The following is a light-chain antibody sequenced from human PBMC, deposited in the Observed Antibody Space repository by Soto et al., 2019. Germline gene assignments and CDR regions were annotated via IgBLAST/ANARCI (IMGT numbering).Light chain of an antibody. V-gene: IGLV2-11*01. Sequence: QSALTQPRSVSGSPGQSVTISCTGTSSDIGDYNYVSWYQQLPGKAPKLMIYDVSKRPSGVPDRFSGSKSGNTASLTISGLQAEDEDDYYCCSYAGSYTFVFGGGTKLTVL. CDR1: SSDIGDYNY. CDR2: DVS. CDR3: CSYAGSYTFV. J-gene: IGLJ2*01.